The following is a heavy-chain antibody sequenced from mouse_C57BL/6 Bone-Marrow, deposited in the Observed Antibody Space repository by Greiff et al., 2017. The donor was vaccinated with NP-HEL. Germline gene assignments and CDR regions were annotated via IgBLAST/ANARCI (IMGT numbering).Heavy chain of an antibody. Sequence: EVKLVESEGGLVQPGSSMKLSCTASGFTFSDYYMAWVRQVPEKGLEWVANINYDGSSTYYLDSLKSRFIISRDNAKNILYLQMSSLKSEDTATYYCARTITTVVTYYAMDYWGQGTSVTVSS. J-gene: IGHJ4*01. D-gene: IGHD1-1*01. V-gene: IGHV5-16*01. CDR1: GFTFSDYY. CDR2: INYDGSST. CDR3: ARTITTVVTYYAMDY.